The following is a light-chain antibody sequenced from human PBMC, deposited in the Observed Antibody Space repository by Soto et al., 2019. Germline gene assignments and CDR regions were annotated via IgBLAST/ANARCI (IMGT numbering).Light chain of an antibody. Sequence: DIQMTQSPSTLSASVGDRVTITCRASQSISSWLAWYQQKPGKAPKLLIYKASSLESGVPSRFSGSGSGTEFTLTISSLQPDDFATYYCQQYNSYSTFGHGTKGAIK. CDR2: KAS. CDR3: QQYNSYST. CDR1: QSISSW. V-gene: IGKV1-5*03. J-gene: IGKJ1*01.